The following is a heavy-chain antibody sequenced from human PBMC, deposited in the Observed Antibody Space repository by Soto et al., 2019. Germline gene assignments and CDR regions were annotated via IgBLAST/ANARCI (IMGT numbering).Heavy chain of an antibody. Sequence: GESLKISCKGSGYSFTSYWIGWVRQVPGKGLEWMGIIYPGDSDTRYSPSFQGQVTISADKSISTSYLQWSSLKASDTAMYYCARTKRRGYSYGAFDYWGQGTLVTVSS. D-gene: IGHD5-18*01. CDR3: ARTKRRGYSYGAFDY. CDR2: IYPGDSDT. CDR1: GYSFTSYW. J-gene: IGHJ4*02. V-gene: IGHV5-51*01.